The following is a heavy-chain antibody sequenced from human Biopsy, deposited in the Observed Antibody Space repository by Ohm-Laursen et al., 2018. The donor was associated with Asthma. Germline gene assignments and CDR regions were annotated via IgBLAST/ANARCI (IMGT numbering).Heavy chain of an antibody. Sequence: SLRLSCAASGFTFRNFGKHWVRQAPGKGLEWVALISSDVREWYADAVKGRFTISRDNSKNTLDLQMNSLRGDDTAVYYCVRWRSGYPDHYSDFWGLGTLVTVSS. CDR2: ISSDVRE. V-gene: IGHV3-30*03. J-gene: IGHJ4*02. CDR1: GFTFRNFG. CDR3: VRWRSGYPDHYSDF. D-gene: IGHD2-21*01.